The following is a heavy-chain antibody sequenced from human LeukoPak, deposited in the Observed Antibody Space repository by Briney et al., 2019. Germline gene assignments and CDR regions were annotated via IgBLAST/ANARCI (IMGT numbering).Heavy chain of an antibody. D-gene: IGHD3-22*01. CDR3: ARARNYYDGSGYPQDAFDL. J-gene: IGHJ3*01. CDR1: GFTFSSYA. CDR2: IICTGCST. Sequence: GGAVRLSCAASGFTFSSYAMSWVRQAPGKGLEWVSAIICTGCSTYYADSVKGRFTISRDNSKKTVYLQMNSLRADDTAVYFCARARNYYDGSGYPQDAFDLWGQGTMVTVSS. V-gene: IGHV3-23*01.